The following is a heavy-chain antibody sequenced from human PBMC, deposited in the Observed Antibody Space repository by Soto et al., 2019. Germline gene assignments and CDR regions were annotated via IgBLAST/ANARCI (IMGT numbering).Heavy chain of an antibody. CDR1: GFTFSAYS. J-gene: IGHJ3*02. D-gene: IGHD2-2*01. CDR3: ARASPASGPAYAFDI. CDR2: IGSTGSVT. V-gene: IGHV3-48*04. Sequence: EVQLVEFGGALVQPGGSLRLSCAASGFTFSAYSMNWVRQAPGKGLEWVSFIGSTGSVTHYADSVMGRSTISRDNARNSLYLQMNSLRAEDTAVYHCARASPASGPAYAFDIWGQGTMVTVSS.